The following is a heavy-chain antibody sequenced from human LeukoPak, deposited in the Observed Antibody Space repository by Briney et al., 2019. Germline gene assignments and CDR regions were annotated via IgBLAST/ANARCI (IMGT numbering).Heavy chain of an antibody. CDR2: INAYNGHT. Sequence: ASVKVSYTASGYTFTSHGITWVRQAPGQGLEWVGWINAYNGHTNYVQNLQGRATMTTDTSTSTAYMELRSLRSDDTAVYYCARGEYNYFDYWGQGTLVTVSS. J-gene: IGHJ4*02. CDR3: ARGEYNYFDY. V-gene: IGHV1-18*01. CDR1: GYTFTSHG. D-gene: IGHD2/OR15-2a*01.